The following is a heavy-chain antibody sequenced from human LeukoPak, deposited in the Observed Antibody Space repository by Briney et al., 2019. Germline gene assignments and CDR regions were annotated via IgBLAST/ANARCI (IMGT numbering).Heavy chain of an antibody. J-gene: IGHJ5*02. CDR3: AREVAAAGTVGGSNWFDP. Sequence: ASVKVSCKASGYTFTSYGISWVRQAPGQGLEWMGWISAYNGNTNYAQKLQGRVTMTTDTSTSTAYMELRSLRSEDTAVYYCAREVAAAGTVGGSNWFDPWGQGTLVTVSS. CDR2: ISAYNGNT. D-gene: IGHD6-13*01. CDR1: GYTFTSYG. V-gene: IGHV1-18*01.